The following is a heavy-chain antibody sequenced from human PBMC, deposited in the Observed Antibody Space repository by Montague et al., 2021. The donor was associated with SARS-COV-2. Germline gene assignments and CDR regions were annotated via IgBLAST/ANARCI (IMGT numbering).Heavy chain of an antibody. CDR3: SRARGGHYISWSDS. D-gene: IGHD2-21*01. V-gene: IGHV4-34*01. CDR2: VNPSGNA. Sequence: SETLSLTCAVNSSSLLPYYWSWIRLPPGGGLEWIGEVNPSGNAFYYSSLYSRVTISVSTSSSQFSLSLTSVTAADTAVYYCSRARGGHYISWSDSWGQGTLVIVSS. CDR1: SSSLLPYY. J-gene: IGHJ5*01.